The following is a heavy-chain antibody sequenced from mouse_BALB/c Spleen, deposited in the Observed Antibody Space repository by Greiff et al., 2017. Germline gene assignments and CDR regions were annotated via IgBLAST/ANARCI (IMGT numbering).Heavy chain of an antibody. CDR3: APQLGRGWYFDV. D-gene: IGHD4-1*02. V-gene: IGHV2-4-1*01. Sequence: VQLQQSGPGLVQPSQSLSITCTVSGFSLTSYGVHWVRQSPGKGLEWLGVIWSGGSTDYNAAFISRLSISKDNSKSQVFFKMNSLQADDTAIYYCAPQLGRGWYFDVWGAGTTVTVSS. CDR1: GFSLTSYG. J-gene: IGHJ1*01. CDR2: IWSGGST.